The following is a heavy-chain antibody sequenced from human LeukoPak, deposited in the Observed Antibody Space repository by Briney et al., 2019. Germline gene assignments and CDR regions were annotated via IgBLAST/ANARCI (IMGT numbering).Heavy chain of an antibody. CDR1: GGSISSYY. Sequence: SETLSLTCTVSGGSISSYYWSWIRQPPGKGLEWIGYIYYSGSTNYNPSLKSRVTISVDTSKNQFSLKLSSVTAADTAVYYCARLYDTDAFDIWGQGTMDTVSS. V-gene: IGHV4-59*08. CDR2: IYYSGST. D-gene: IGHD3-16*01. J-gene: IGHJ3*02. CDR3: ARLYDTDAFDI.